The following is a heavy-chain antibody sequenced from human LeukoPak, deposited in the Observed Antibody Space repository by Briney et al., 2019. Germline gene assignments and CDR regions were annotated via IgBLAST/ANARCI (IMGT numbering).Heavy chain of an antibody. CDR1: GYTFTSYG. Sequence: GASVKVSCKASGYTFTSYGISWVRQAPGQGLEWMGWINPNSGGTNYAQKFQGRVTMTRDTSINTAFMELSRLRSDDTAVYFCARDVQELAYHFDNWGQGTLVTVSS. CDR3: ARDVQELAYHFDN. CDR2: INPNSGGT. D-gene: IGHD3-10*02. V-gene: IGHV1-2*02. J-gene: IGHJ4*02.